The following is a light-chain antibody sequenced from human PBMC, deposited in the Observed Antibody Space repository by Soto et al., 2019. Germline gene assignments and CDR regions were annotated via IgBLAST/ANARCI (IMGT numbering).Light chain of an antibody. CDR2: EDN. V-gene: IGLV6-57*03. J-gene: IGLJ1*01. Sequence: NFMLTQPHSVSESPGKTVTISCTRSSGSIASNYVQWYQQRPGSAPTTVIYEDNQRPSGVPDRFSGSNSGNTATLTISRVEAGDEADYYCQVWDSSSDHPLYVFGTGTKVTVL. CDR3: QVWDSSSDHPLYV. CDR1: SGSIASNY.